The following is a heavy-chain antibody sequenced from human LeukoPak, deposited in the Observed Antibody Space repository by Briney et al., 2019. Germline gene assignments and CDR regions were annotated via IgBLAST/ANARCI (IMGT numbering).Heavy chain of an antibody. CDR1: GASISNYY. J-gene: IGHJ4*02. Sequence: PSETLSLTCTVSGASISNYYWSWIRQPPGKGLEWIGYIYYSGSTYHNPSLKSRVTISVDTSKNQFSLKLSSVTAADTAVYYCARLNYGRFDYWGQGTLVTVSS. V-gene: IGHV4-59*08. D-gene: IGHD4-11*01. CDR3: ARLNYGRFDY. CDR2: IYYSGST.